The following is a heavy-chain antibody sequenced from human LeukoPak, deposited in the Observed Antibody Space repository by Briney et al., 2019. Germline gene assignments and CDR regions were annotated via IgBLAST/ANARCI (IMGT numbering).Heavy chain of an antibody. Sequence: GGSLRLSCAASGFTFSSYSMNWVRQAPGKGLEWVSSISSSSSYIYYADSVKGRFTISRDNAKNSLYLQMNSLRAEDTAVYYYATDFWGGCSSTSCYKHRYYYYYYMDVWGKGTTVTVSS. V-gene: IGHV3-21*01. CDR3: ATDFWGGCSSTSCYKHRYYYYYYMDV. D-gene: IGHD2-2*02. CDR1: GFTFSSYS. J-gene: IGHJ6*03. CDR2: ISSSSSYI.